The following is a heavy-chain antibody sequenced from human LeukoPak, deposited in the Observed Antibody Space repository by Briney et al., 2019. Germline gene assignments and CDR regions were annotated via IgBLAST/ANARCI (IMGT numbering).Heavy chain of an antibody. CDR1: GGSISSSNW. CDR3: ARGVIVVVPAAITY. D-gene: IGHD2-2*01. V-gene: IGHV4-4*02. J-gene: IGHJ4*02. CDR2: IYHSGST. Sequence: SETLSLTCTVSGGSISSSNWWSWVRQPPGQGLEWIGEIYHSGSTYYNPSLKSRVTISVDRSKNQFSLKLSSVTAADTAVYYCARGVIVVVPAAITYWGQGTLVTVSS.